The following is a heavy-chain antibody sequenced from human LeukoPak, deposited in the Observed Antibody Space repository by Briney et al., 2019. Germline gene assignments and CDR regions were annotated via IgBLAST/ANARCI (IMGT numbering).Heavy chain of an antibody. J-gene: IGHJ4*02. Sequence: SVKVSCKASGGTFSSYAISWVRQAPGQGLEWMGGIIPIFGTASYAQKFQGRVTITTDESTSTAYMELSSLRSEDTAVYYCARGEGRRDGYNPLPYWGQGTLVTVSS. CDR1: GGTFSSYA. CDR3: ARGEGRRDGYNPLPY. CDR2: IIPIFGTA. V-gene: IGHV1-69*05. D-gene: IGHD5-24*01.